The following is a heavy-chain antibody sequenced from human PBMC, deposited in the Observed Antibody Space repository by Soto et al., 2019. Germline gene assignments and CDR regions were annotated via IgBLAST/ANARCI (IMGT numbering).Heavy chain of an antibody. V-gene: IGHV4-39*01. CDR3: ARHTRSTVTKLVWFDP. D-gene: IGHD4-4*01. CDR2: IYYSGST. CDR1: GGSISSSSYY. J-gene: IGHJ5*02. Sequence: PSETLSLTCTVSGGSISSSSYYWGWIRQPPGKGLEWIGSIYYSGSTYYNPSLKSRVTISVDTSKNQFSLKLSHVTAADTAVYYCARHTRSTVTKLVWFDPWGQGTLVTVSS.